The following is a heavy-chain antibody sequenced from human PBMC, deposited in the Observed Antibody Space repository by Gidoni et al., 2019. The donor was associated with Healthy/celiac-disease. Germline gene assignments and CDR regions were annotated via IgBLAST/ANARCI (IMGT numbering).Heavy chain of an antibody. D-gene: IGHD5-12*01. V-gene: IGHV3-21*01. CDR2: LSSSSSYI. Sequence: EVQLVESGGGLVKPGGSLRLSCAASGSTFSRYSMTWVRQAPGKGLEWVSSLSSSSSYIYYADSVKGRFTISRDNAKNSLYLQMNSLRAEDTAVYYCARGMRDGYNPAYYFDYWGQGTLVTVSS. CDR1: GSTFSRYS. J-gene: IGHJ4*02. CDR3: ARGMRDGYNPAYYFDY.